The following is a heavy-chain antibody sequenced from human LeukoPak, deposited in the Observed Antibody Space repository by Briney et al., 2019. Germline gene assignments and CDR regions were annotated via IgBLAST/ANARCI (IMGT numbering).Heavy chain of an antibody. CDR2: IKSDESST. CDR3: AKDVGATVLNWFDP. Sequence: GGSLRLSCAASGFTFSSYWMHWVRQAPGKGLVWVSRIKSDESSTNYADSVKGRFTISRDNSKNTLYLQMNSLRAEDTAVYYCAKDVGATVLNWFDPWGQGTLVTVSS. D-gene: IGHD1-26*01. V-gene: IGHV3-74*01. J-gene: IGHJ5*02. CDR1: GFTFSSYW.